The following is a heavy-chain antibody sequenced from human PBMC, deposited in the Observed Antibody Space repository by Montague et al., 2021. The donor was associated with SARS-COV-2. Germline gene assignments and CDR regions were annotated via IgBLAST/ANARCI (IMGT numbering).Heavy chain of an antibody. J-gene: IGHJ4*02. V-gene: IGHV3-48*03. CDR2: ISSSGSTI. CDR1: GFTFSSYE. D-gene: IGHD3-3*01. Sequence: SLRLSCAASGFTFSSYEMNWVRQAPGKGLEWVSYISSSGSTIYYADSVKGRFTISRDNAKNSLYLQMNSLRAEDTAVYYCARAVMYYDFWSGYPWTFYYFDYWGQGTLVTVSS. CDR3: ARAVMYYDFWSGYPWTFYYFDY.